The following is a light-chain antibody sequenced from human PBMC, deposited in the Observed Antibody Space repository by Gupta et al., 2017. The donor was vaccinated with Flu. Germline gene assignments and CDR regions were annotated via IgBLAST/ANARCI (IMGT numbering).Light chain of an antibody. CDR3: QQRDNWLT. CDR1: QNVNNY. J-gene: IGKJ4*01. CDR2: AAS. V-gene: IGKV3-11*01. Sequence: RESASLTCRASQNVNNYLAWYQQKPGQATSLLNYAASNGAAGVPAWFSGGWSGTYFTLTISSLDPEDFAVYYCQQRDNWLTFGGGTKVEIK.